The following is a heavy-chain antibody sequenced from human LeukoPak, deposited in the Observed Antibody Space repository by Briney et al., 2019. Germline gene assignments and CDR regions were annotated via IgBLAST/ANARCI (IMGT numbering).Heavy chain of an antibody. J-gene: IGHJ4*02. D-gene: IGHD5-18*01. Sequence: SVKVSCKASGGTSSSYAISWVRQAPGQGLEWMGRIIPILGIANYAQKFQGRVTITADKSTSTAYMELSSLRSEDTAVYYCASGGRGYSYGYSNSFDYWGQGTLVTVSS. CDR1: GGTSSSYA. CDR2: IIPILGIA. V-gene: IGHV1-69*04. CDR3: ASGGRGYSYGYSNSFDY.